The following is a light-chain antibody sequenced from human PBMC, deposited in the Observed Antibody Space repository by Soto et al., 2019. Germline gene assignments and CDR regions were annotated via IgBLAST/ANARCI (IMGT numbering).Light chain of an antibody. CDR2: GAS. Sequence: EVMMTQSPATLSVSPGERATLSCRASQSVSIDLAWYQHKPGQAPRLLIYGASTRATGVPVRFSGSGSGTEFSLTISSLQSEDLAVYYCQQYNQRPLTFGGGTKVEIK. CDR1: QSVSID. CDR3: QQYNQRPLT. V-gene: IGKV3-15*01. J-gene: IGKJ4*01.